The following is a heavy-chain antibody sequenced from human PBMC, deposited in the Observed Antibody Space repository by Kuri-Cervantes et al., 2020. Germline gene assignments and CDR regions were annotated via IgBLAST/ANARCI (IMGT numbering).Heavy chain of an antibody. Sequence: GESLKISCAASGFTFSNYWMSWVRQAPGKGLEWVAQIKEDGSQRYYVESLKGRFTISRDNAKNSLFLQINSLRVEDTAVYYCAREGAAVPNPFTNDAFDIWGQGTMVTVSS. CDR3: AREGAAVPNPFTNDAFDI. D-gene: IGHD2-8*01. CDR2: IKEDGSQR. J-gene: IGHJ3*02. CDR1: GFTFSNYW. V-gene: IGHV3-7*01.